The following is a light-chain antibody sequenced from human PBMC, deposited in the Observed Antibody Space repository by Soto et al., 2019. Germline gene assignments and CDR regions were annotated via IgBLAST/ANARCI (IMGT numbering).Light chain of an antibody. CDR1: QSISNW. V-gene: IGKV1-6*01. CDR3: LQDYNYPRT. CDR2: AAS. Sequence: NQMTQSPSTLSASKGDRVTVACRASQSISNWLAWYQQKPGKAPKLLIYAASSLQSGVPSRFSGSGSGTDFTLTISSLQPEDFATYYCLQDYNYPRTFGQGSKV. J-gene: IGKJ1*01.